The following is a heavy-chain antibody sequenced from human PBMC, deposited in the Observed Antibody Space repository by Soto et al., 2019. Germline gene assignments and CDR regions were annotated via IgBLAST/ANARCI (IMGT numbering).Heavy chain of an antibody. V-gene: IGHV3-9*01. CDR2: ITWNSGSI. Sequence: EVQLVESGGGLVQPGRSLRLSCAASGFTFADYGMHWVRQAPGKGLEWVSGITWNSGSIDYADSVKGRFTISRDNANNSLYLQMNRLRAEDTALYYCAKDIIWGVSEDYYSYPMDVWGQGTTVTVSS. J-gene: IGHJ6*02. CDR1: GFTFADYG. D-gene: IGHD2-21*01. CDR3: AKDIIWGVSEDYYSYPMDV.